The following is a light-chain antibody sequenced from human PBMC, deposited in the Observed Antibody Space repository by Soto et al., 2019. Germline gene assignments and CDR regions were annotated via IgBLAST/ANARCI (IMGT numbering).Light chain of an antibody. Sequence: EILMTQSPSTLSVSPGERATLSCRASQSVSSNLAWYQQKPGQAPRLLSYGASTRAAGIPDRYSGSGSGTDFTLTITRLEPEDSEVYFCQQYTGQPTTFGQGTRLEIK. V-gene: IGKV3D-15*01. CDR1: QSVSSN. CDR3: QQYTGQPTT. J-gene: IGKJ5*01. CDR2: GAS.